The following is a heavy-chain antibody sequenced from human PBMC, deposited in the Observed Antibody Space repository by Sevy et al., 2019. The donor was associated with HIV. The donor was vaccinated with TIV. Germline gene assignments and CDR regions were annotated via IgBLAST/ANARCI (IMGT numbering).Heavy chain of an antibody. J-gene: IGHJ4*02. CDR1: GFSYSSYG. D-gene: IGHD2-21*01. V-gene: IGHV3-30*02. Sequence: GGSLRLSCAASGFSYSSYGMHWVRQAPGKGLEWVAYIQYDGSNKDNADSVKGRFTISRDNSKNTLDLEMNSLGVEDTAVYYCVKEGGGEGGDHWGQGTLVTVSS. CDR3: VKEGGGEGGDH. CDR2: IQYDGSNK.